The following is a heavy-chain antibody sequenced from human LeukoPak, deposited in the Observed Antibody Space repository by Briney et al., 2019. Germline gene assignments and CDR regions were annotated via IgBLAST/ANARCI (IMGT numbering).Heavy chain of an antibody. J-gene: IGHJ4*02. CDR1: GYTFTNYY. V-gene: IGHV1-2*02. CDR2: INPNSGGT. Sequence: GASVKVSCKASGYTFTNYYIHWVRQAPGQGLECMGWINPNSGGTNYVQKFQGRVTMTRDTSIYTAYIELSRLSSDDTAVYYCARDSTNKPFDYWGQGTLVTVSS. CDR3: ARDSTNKPFDY. D-gene: IGHD1/OR15-1a*01.